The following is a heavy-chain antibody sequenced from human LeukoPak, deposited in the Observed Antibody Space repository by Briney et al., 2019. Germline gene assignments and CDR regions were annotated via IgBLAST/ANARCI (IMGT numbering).Heavy chain of an antibody. Sequence: GGSLRLSCVTSGFTFSSFEMSWVRQAPGKGLEWVSYISSSGSTIYYADSVKGRFTTSRDNAKNSLYLQMNSLRAEDTAVYYCARDLWEDGDPTRFDYWGQGTLVTVSS. CDR1: GFTFSSFE. CDR3: ARDLWEDGDPTRFDY. V-gene: IGHV3-48*03. D-gene: IGHD4-17*01. J-gene: IGHJ4*02. CDR2: ISSSGSTI.